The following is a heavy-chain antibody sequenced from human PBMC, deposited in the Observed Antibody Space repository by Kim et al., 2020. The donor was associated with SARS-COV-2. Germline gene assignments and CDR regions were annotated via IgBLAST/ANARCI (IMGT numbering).Heavy chain of an antibody. Sequence: GGSLRLSCAASGFTFSSYGMHWVRQAPGKGLEWVAVIWYDGSNKYYADSVKGRFTISRDNSKNTLYLQMNSLRAEDTAVYYCARTSKRQWLGLFDPWGQGTLVTVSS. CDR2: IWYDGSNK. CDR1: GFTFSSYG. CDR3: ARTSKRQWLGLFDP. J-gene: IGHJ5*02. V-gene: IGHV3-33*01. D-gene: IGHD6-19*01.